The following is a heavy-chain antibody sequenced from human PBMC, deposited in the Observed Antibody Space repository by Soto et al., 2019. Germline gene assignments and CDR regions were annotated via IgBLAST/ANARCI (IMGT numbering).Heavy chain of an antibody. CDR2: ISSSSSYI. D-gene: IGHD3-16*01. V-gene: IGHV3-21*01. J-gene: IGHJ4*02. CDR1: GFTFSSYS. CDR3: ARGPYDYIWGRSRDY. Sequence: EVQLVESGGGLVKPGGSLRLSCAASGFTFSSYSMNWVRQAPGKGLEWVSSISSSSSYIYYADSVKGRFTISRDNAKNSLYLQMNSLRAEDTAVYYCARGPYDYIWGRSRDYWGQGTLVTVSS.